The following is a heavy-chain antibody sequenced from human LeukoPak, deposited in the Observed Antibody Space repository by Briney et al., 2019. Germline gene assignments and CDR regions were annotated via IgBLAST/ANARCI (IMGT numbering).Heavy chain of an antibody. CDR3: ARIRVFSWFDP. J-gene: IGHJ5*02. V-gene: IGHV4-38-2*01. CDR1: GYSISSGYY. CDR2: IYHSGST. Sequence: SETLSLTCAVSGYSISSGYYWGWIRQPPGKGLEWIGSIYHSGSTYYNPSLKSRVTISVDTSKNQFSLKLSSVTAADTAVYYCARIRVFSWFDPWGQGTLVTVSS. D-gene: IGHD3-9*01.